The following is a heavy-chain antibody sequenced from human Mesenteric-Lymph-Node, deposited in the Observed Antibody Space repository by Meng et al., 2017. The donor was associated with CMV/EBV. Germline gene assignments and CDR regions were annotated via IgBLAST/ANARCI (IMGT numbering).Heavy chain of an antibody. CDR1: GDSITTTNW. Sequence: SETLSLTCAVSGDSITTTNWWSWVRQPPGKGLEWIGEVYLSGSTNYNPSLESRVTMSVDKSKDQFSLKLTSVSAADTAVYYCARVGRGGSDFDYWGQGTLVTVSS. CDR3: ARVGRGGSDFDY. D-gene: IGHD3-16*01. CDR2: VYLSGST. V-gene: IGHV4-4*02. J-gene: IGHJ4*02.